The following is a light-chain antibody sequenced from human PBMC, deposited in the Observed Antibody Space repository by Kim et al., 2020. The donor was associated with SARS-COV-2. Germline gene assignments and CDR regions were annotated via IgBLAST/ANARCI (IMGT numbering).Light chain of an antibody. Sequence: DIQMTQSPSAMSASVGDRVTITCRASQGINNYLAWFQQKPGKVPKRLIYDASSLQSGVPSRFSGSGSGTEFTLTISSLQPEDFATYYCLQHNSYPITFGQGTRLEIK. V-gene: IGKV1-17*03. CDR3: LQHNSYPIT. J-gene: IGKJ5*01. CDR2: DAS. CDR1: QGINNY.